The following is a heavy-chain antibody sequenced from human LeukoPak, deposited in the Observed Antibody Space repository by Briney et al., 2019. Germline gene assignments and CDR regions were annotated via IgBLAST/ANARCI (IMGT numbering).Heavy chain of an antibody. D-gene: IGHD3-10*01. V-gene: IGHV1-18*01. CDR1: GYTFSSYG. J-gene: IGHJ4*02. CDR2: INAYNADT. CDR3: ARVSNYYGSGSYFNAGNFDY. Sequence: GASVKVSCKASGYTFSSYGISWVRQAPGQGLEWMGWINAYNADTNYAQKLQGRVTMTTDTSTSTAYMELRSLRSGDTAVYYCARVSNYYGSGSYFNAGNFDYWGQGTLVTVSS.